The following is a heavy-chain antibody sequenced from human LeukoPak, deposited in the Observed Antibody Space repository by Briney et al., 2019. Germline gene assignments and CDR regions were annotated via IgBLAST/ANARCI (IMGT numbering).Heavy chain of an antibody. V-gene: IGHV4-38-2*01. CDR2: IYHSGST. Sequence: SETLSLTCAVSGYSISSGYYWGWIRQPPGKGLEWIGSIYHSGSTYYNPSLKSRVTISVDTSKNQFSLKLTSVTAADTAVYYCAKGGNSEYSSSSYWGQGTLVTVSS. CDR1: GYSISSGYY. D-gene: IGHD6-6*01. J-gene: IGHJ4*02. CDR3: AKGGNSEYSSSSY.